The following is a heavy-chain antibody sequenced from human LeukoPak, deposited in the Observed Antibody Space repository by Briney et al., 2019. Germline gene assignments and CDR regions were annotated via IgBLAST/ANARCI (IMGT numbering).Heavy chain of an antibody. J-gene: IGHJ4*02. CDR2: ISYDGSNK. Sequence: QPGRSLRLSCAASGFTFSSYAMHWVRQAPGKGLEWVAVISYDGSNKYYADSVKGRFTISRDNSKNTLYLQMNSLRAEDTAVYHCARDPGDGMVRESTFDYWGQGTLVTVSS. CDR1: GFTFSSYA. D-gene: IGHD3-10*01. V-gene: IGHV3-30-3*01. CDR3: ARDPGDGMVRESTFDY.